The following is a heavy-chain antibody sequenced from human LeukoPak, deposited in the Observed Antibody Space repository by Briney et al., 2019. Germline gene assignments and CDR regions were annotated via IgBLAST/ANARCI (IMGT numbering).Heavy chain of an antibody. CDR3: ARFTDFSGSYWVSPKRFFDF. J-gene: IGHJ4*02. Sequence: GGALRLSCATSGFTSNTYWMHWVRQTPGKGLVWVSRINGDGSSTDYAGAVEGRFTISGDNTENKLYLQMNSLRAEDTAIYYCARFTDFSGSYWVSPKRFFDFWGQGTLVTVSS. D-gene: IGHD3-22*01. CDR2: INGDGSST. CDR1: GFTSNTYW. V-gene: IGHV3-74*01.